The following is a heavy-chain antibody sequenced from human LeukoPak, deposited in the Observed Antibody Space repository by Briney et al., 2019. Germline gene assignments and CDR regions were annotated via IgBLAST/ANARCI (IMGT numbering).Heavy chain of an antibody. CDR3: ARVRTTDTLTGYKQELDY. CDR1: GFTFSDYE. CDR2: ISAGAGLI. J-gene: IGHJ4*02. Sequence: GGSLRLSCAASGFTFSDYEMNWVRQAPEKGLEWVSYISAGAGLIFYADSVKGRFSITRDNAKNSLFLQMTSLRAEDTAVYYCARVRTTDTLTGYKQELDYWGRGTLVTVSS. D-gene: IGHD3-9*01. V-gene: IGHV3-48*03.